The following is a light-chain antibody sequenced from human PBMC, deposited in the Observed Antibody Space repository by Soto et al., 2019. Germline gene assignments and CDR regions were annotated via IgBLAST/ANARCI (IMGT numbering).Light chain of an antibody. V-gene: IGKV3-11*01. J-gene: IGKJ5*01. CDR1: QSVSSY. CDR2: DAS. CDR3: QQRSNWPAIT. Sequence: EIVLKQSPATLSLSPGERATLSCRASQSVSSYLAWYQQKPGQAPRLLIYDASNMATGITPRLSGSGSGTDFTLTTSSLEPEDFAVYYCQQRSNWPAITFGQGTRLEIK.